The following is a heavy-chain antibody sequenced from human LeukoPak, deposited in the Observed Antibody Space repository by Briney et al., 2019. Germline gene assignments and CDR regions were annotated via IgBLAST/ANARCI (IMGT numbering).Heavy chain of an antibody. V-gene: IGHV3-23*01. CDR1: GFTFSSYA. Sequence: QTGGSLRLSCAASGFTFSSYAMSWVRQAPGKGLEWVATISGTDDYIYYADSVRGRFTISRDDSKNTLYLQMNSLRAEDTAVYYCARAPTIMVRGVIISSREALGGPSDYWGQGTLVTVSS. CDR2: ISGTDDYI. CDR3: ARAPTIMVRGVIISSREALGGPSDY. D-gene: IGHD3-10*01. J-gene: IGHJ4*02.